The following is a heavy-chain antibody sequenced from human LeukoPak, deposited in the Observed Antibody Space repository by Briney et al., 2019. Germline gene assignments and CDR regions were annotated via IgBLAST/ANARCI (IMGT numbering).Heavy chain of an antibody. D-gene: IGHD2-21*02. V-gene: IGHV3-48*01. CDR2: ISSSSSTK. Sequence: GGSLRLSCAASGFTFSAYSMNWVRQAPGKGLEWVSYISSSSSTKYYADSVKGRFTISRDNAENSMYLQMNSLRVEDTAVYYCTSWGDTTAEYFQRWGQGTLVTVSS. CDR1: GFTFSAYS. CDR3: TSWGDTTAEYFQR. J-gene: IGHJ1*01.